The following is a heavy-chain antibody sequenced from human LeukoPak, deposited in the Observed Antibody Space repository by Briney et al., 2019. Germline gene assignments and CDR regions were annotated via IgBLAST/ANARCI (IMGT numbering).Heavy chain of an antibody. CDR1: GFTISRHG. J-gene: IGHJ6*02. CDR3: ARDGYSNYYYGMDF. CDR2: IYSDGSKT. Sequence: GGSLRLSCAASGFTISRHGMHWVRQAAGKGLEWVAVIYSDGSKTFYVDSVKGRFTISRDISKNTLYLQMNSLRVEDTAVYYCARDGYSNYYYGMDFWGQGTMVTVSS. D-gene: IGHD4-11*01. V-gene: IGHV3-33*01.